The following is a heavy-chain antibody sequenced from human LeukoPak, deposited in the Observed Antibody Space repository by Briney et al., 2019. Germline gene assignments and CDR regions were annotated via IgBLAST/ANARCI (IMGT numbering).Heavy chain of an antibody. D-gene: IGHD6-6*01. V-gene: IGHV4-39*01. CDR3: ARHSSAARPNFDY. CDR1: GGSISGSNYY. Sequence: KASETLSLTCTVSGGSISGSNYYWGWIRQPPGKGLEWIGSIYYSGTTYYNPSLKSRVTISVDTSKNQFSLEVTSMTAADTAVYYCARHSSAARPNFDYWGQGTLVTVSS. J-gene: IGHJ4*02. CDR2: IYYSGTT.